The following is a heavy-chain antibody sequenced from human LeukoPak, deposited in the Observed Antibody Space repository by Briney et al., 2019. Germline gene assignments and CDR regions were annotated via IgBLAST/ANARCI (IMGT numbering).Heavy chain of an antibody. CDR1: GYSISSGYY. CDR3: AVREVRAPPGYYFDY. J-gene: IGHJ4*02. CDR2: IYHGGST. D-gene: IGHD1-26*01. V-gene: IGHV4-38-2*02. Sequence: PSEALSLTCTVSGYSISSGYYWGWIRQPPGKGLEWIGSIYHGGSTYYNPSLKSRGTISVDTSKNQFSLKLSSVTAADTAVYYCAVREVRAPPGYYFDYWGQGTLVTVSS.